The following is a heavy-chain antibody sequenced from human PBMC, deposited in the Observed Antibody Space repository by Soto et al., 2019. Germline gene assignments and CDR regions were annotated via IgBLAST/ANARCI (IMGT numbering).Heavy chain of an antibody. CDR2: IYYSGST. V-gene: IGHV4-61*01. J-gene: IGHJ4*02. CDR1: GGSVSSCTYY. Sequence: SETLSLTCTVSGGSVSSCTYYWFWIRQPPGKGLEWIGYIYYSGSTNYNPSLESRVTISADTSKNQFSLKLNSVTAADTAAYYCARVNYCSSSNCYWLGYWGQGSLVTVSS. CDR3: ARVNYCSSSNCYWLGY. D-gene: IGHD2-2*01.